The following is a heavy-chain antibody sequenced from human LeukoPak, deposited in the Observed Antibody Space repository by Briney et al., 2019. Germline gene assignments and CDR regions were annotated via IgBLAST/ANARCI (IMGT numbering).Heavy chain of an antibody. CDR1: GGSISSTSYY. CDR3: ARHSDYGGNSWYFDY. Sequence: PSETLSLTCTVSGGSISSTSYYWGWIRQPPGKGLEWIGSIYYSGSTNYNPSLKSRVTISVDTSKNQFSLKLSSVTAADTAVYYCARHSDYGGNSWYFDYWGQGTLVTVSS. D-gene: IGHD4-23*01. J-gene: IGHJ4*02. V-gene: IGHV4-39*01. CDR2: IYYSGST.